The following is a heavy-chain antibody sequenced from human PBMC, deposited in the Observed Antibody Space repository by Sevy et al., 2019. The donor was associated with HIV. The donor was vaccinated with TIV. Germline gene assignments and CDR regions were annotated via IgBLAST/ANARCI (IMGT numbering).Heavy chain of an antibody. V-gene: IGHV1-18*01. CDR3: VRDESFSLIVVDPDY. D-gene: IGHD3-22*01. CDR1: GYTFSNYG. Sequence: ASVKVSCQASGYTFSNYGVTWVRQAPGQGLEWMGWISGYNGNTKYAQKFQDRVIMTTDTATSTAYMELRSLRSDDTAVYYCVRDESFSLIVVDPDYWGQGTLDTVSS. J-gene: IGHJ4*02. CDR2: ISGYNGNT.